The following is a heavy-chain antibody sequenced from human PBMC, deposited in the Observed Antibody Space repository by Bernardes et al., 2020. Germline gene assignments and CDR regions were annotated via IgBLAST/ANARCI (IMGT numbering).Heavy chain of an antibody. V-gene: IGHV3-23*01. Sequence: GGSLRLSCAASGFTFSSYAMTWVRQAPGKGLEWVSSISGSGGTTDYADSVKGRFTISRDNSKNTLYLQMNSLRAEDTAVYYCAKDFGTYSGYVDYWGQGTVVTVSS. CDR3: AKDFGTYSGYVDY. CDR1: GFTFSSYA. D-gene: IGHD1-26*01. J-gene: IGHJ4*02. CDR2: ISGSGGTT.